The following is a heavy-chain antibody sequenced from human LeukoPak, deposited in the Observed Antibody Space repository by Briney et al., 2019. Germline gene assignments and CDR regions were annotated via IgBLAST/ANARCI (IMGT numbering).Heavy chain of an antibody. V-gene: IGHV4-4*07. CDR1: GGSINNYY. CDR3: ARAPVTVKDSFDI. J-gene: IGHJ3*02. Sequence: KPSETLSLTCALSGGSINNYYWSWIRQPAGEGLEWIGRIFTSGSTNYNASLKSRVTMSVDTSKNQFSLKLRSMTAADTAVYYCARAPVTVKDSFDIWGQGTMVTVSS. D-gene: IGHD4-11*01. CDR2: IFTSGST.